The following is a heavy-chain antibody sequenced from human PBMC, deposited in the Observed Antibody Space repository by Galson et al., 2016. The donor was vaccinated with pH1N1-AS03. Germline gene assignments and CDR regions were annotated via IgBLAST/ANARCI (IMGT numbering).Heavy chain of an antibody. V-gene: IGHV3-23*01. CDR3: AKDRVYNDAQWVFDC. Sequence: SLRLSCAAPGSRLTSIAMSWVRQAPGKGLEWVSGVVTNGDTYFADSVKGRFSISRDDSKSTMYLQMDSLGVEDTAIYYCAKDRVYNDAQWVFDCWGQGNPVTVSS. CDR1: GSRLTSIA. D-gene: IGHD5-24*01. CDR2: VVTNGDT. J-gene: IGHJ4*02.